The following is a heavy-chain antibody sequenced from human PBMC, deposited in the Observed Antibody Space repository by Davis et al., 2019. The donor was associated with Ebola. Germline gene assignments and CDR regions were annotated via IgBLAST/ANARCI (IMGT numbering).Heavy chain of an antibody. J-gene: IGHJ4*02. CDR3: ARGRVRFLEWLSY. Sequence: ESLKISCAASGFTFSSYWMSWVRQAPGKGLEWIGEINHSGSTNYNPSLKSRVTISVDTSKNQFSLKLSSVTAADTAVYYCARGRVRFLEWLSYWGQGTLVTVSS. D-gene: IGHD3-3*01. V-gene: IGHV4-34*01. CDR1: GFTFSSYW. CDR2: INHSGST.